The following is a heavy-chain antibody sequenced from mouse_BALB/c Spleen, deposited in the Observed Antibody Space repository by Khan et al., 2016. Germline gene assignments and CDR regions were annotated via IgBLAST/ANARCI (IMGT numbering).Heavy chain of an antibody. V-gene: IGHV9-3-1*01. Sequence: QIQLVQSGPELKKPGKTVKISCKASAYTFTNYGMNWVKQAPGKGLKWMGWINTYSGESTSADDLTVRFAFSLSTSAYTAYLQSNNLKMEDTDTNFYARYRYYYGSSRYFDVWGAGTTVTVSS. CDR3: ARYRYYYGSSRYFDV. CDR1: AYTFTNYG. CDR2: INTYSGES. D-gene: IGHD1-1*01. J-gene: IGHJ1*01.